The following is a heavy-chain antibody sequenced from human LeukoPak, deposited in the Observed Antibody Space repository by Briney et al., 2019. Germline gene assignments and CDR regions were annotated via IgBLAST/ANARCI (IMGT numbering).Heavy chain of an antibody. Sequence: PGGSLRLSCAASGFTVSSNYMSWVRQAPGKGLEWVSVIYSGGSTYYADSVKGRFTISRDNSKNTLYLQVNSLRAEDTAVYYCARVRGDYPYYFDYWGRGTLVTVSS. V-gene: IGHV3-53*01. CDR1: GFTVSSNY. CDR2: IYSGGST. CDR3: ARVRGDYPYYFDY. J-gene: IGHJ4*02. D-gene: IGHD4-17*01.